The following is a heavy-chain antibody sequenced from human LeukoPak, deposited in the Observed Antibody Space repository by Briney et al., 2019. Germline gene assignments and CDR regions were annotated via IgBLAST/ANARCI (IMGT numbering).Heavy chain of an antibody. J-gene: IGHJ4*02. CDR1: GGSVSSYY. CDR2: IYYTGSG. V-gene: IGHV4-59*02. D-gene: IGHD2-21*01. CDR3: ARSRFRGYFDY. Sequence: SETLSLTRTVSGGSVSSYYWSWIRQPPGKGLEWMGYIYYTGSGNNSPSLKSRITMSVDTSKNQFSLGLNSVTAADTAVYYCARSRFRGYFDYWGQGTLVTVSS.